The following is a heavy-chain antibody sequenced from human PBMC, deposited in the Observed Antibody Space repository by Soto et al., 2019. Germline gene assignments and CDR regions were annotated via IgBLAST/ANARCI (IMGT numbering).Heavy chain of an antibody. CDR1: GGSISSYY. V-gene: IGHV4-59*08. Sequence: QVQLQESGPGLVKPSETLSLTCTVSGGSISSYYWSWIRQPPGKGLEWIGYNYYSGSTNYNPSLKSRVTISVDTSKNQFSLKLSSVTAADTAVYYCARRYGVGFDYWGQGTLVTVSS. CDR2: NYYSGST. D-gene: IGHD4-17*01. J-gene: IGHJ4*02. CDR3: ARRYGVGFDY.